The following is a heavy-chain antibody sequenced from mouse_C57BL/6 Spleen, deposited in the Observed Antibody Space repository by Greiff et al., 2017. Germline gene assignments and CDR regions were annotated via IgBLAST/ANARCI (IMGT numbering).Heavy chain of an antibody. V-gene: IGHV1-22*01. CDR1: GYTFTDYN. CDR2: INPNNGGT. Sequence: VQLQQPGAELVKPGASVKLSCKASGYTFTDYNMHWVKQSHGKSLEWIGYINPNNGGTSYNQKFKGKATLTVNKSSSTAYMELRSLTSEDSAVYYCARNYKFIIYWGQGTLVTVSA. J-gene: IGHJ3*01. D-gene: IGHD1-1*01. CDR3: ARNYKFIIY.